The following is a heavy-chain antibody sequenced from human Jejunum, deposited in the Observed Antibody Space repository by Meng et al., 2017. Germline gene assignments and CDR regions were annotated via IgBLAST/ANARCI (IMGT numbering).Heavy chain of an antibody. J-gene: IGHJ5*02. V-gene: IGHV4-4*02. Sequence: VALQEAGPGLVKPSGTLSLTCAVSGGSISNNNWWSWVRQPPGKGLEWIGEISHTGRINYNPSLKSRVTMSLDKSKNQFSLDLTSVTGADTAVYYCARDLLDPNIAATGWFDPWGQGTLVTVSS. D-gene: IGHD2/OR15-2a*01. CDR3: ARDLLDPNIAATGWFDP. CDR2: ISHTGRI. CDR1: GGSISNNNW.